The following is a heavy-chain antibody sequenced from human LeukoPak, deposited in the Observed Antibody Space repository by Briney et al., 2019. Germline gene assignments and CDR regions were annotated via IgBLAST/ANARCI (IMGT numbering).Heavy chain of an antibody. Sequence: PSETLSLTCAVYGGSFSGYYWSWIRQPPGKGLEWIGEINHSGSTNYNPSLKSRVTISVDTSKNQFSLKLSSVTAADTAVYYCATRLYYDSSGYYSGWGQGTLVTVSS. CDR2: INHSGST. V-gene: IGHV4-34*01. D-gene: IGHD3-22*01. J-gene: IGHJ4*02. CDR3: ATRLYYDSSGYYSG. CDR1: GGSFSGYY.